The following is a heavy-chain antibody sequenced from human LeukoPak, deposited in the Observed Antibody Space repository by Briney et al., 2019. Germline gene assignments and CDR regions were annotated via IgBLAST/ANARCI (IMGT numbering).Heavy chain of an antibody. Sequence: ETSETLSLTCTVSGGSISSSSYYWGWIRQPPGKGLEWIGSIYYSGSTYYNPSLKSRVTISVDTSKNQFSLKLSSVTAADTAVYYCASRDYGDYWLPPDLWGRGTLVTVSS. D-gene: IGHD4-17*01. CDR2: IYYSGST. J-gene: IGHJ2*01. V-gene: IGHV4-39*01. CDR3: ASRDYGDYWLPPDL. CDR1: GGSISSSSYY.